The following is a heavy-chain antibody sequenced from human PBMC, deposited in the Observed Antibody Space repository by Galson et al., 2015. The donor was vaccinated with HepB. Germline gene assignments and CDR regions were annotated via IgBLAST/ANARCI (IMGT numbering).Heavy chain of an antibody. CDR2: INTNTGNP. J-gene: IGHJ4*02. CDR1: GYTFTSYA. Sequence: SVKVSCKASGYTFTSYAMNWVRQAPGQGLEWMGWINTNTGNPTYAQGFTGRFVFSLDTSVSTAYLQISSLKAEDTAVYYCARDFNPPDYDYIWGSYRYSEDCWGQGTLVTVSS. CDR3: ARDFNPPDYDYIWGSYRYSEDC. V-gene: IGHV7-4-1*02. D-gene: IGHD3-16*02.